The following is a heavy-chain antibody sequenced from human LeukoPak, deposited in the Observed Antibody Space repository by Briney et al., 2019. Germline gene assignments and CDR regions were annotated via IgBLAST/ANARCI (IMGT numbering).Heavy chain of an antibody. CDR2: ISGSGGAGA. CDR3: VKDRGGSPFYGMDV. V-gene: IGHV3-23*01. CDR1: GFTFSSYA. Sequence: GGSLRLSCAGSGFTFSSYAMSWVRQAPGKGLEWVSTISGSGGAGAYYADSVKGRFTVSRDNSRNTLYLPMNSLRAEDTAVYYCVKDRGGSPFYGMDVWGQGTTVTVSS. D-gene: IGHD1-26*01. J-gene: IGHJ6*02.